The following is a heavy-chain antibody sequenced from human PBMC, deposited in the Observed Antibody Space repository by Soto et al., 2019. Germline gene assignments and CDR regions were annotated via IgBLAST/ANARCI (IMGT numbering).Heavy chain of an antibody. J-gene: IGHJ4*02. CDR2: IKGDGSST. Sequence: EVQLVESGGGLVQPGGSLRLSCAASGFTFSGYWMHWVRQVPGKGLVWVSRIKGDGSSTSYADSVKGRFTISRDNAKNTLYLQMNSLRAEDTAVYYCARDPFGATTYWGQGTLVTVSS. D-gene: IGHD1-26*01. V-gene: IGHV3-74*01. CDR3: ARDPFGATTY. CDR1: GFTFSGYW.